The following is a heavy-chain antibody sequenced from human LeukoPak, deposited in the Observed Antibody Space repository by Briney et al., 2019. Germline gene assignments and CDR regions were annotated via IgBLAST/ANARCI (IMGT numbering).Heavy chain of an antibody. CDR2: ITWNSGTI. D-gene: IGHD2-2*01. CDR3: AKDLRAFLTSSFDY. V-gene: IGHV3-9*03. J-gene: IGHJ4*02. Sequence: GGSLRLSCAASGFIFDDYAMHWVRQVPGKGLEWVSGITWNSGTIGYADSVKGRFTISRDNAKNSLYLQMNSLRAEDVALYYCAKDLRAFLTSSFDYWGQGALVTVSS. CDR1: GFIFDDYA.